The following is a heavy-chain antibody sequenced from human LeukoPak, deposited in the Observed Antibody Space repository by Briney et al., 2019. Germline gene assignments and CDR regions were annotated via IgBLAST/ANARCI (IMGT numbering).Heavy chain of an antibody. J-gene: IGHJ4*02. CDR1: GFTFSSYS. Sequence: GGSLRLSCAASGFTFSSYSMNWVRQAPGKGLEWVSSISSSSSYIYYADSVKGRFTISRDNAKNSLYLQMNSLRAEDTAVYYCARDLSYSSGWYYFDYWGQGTLVTVSS. CDR2: ISSSSSYI. D-gene: IGHD6-19*01. V-gene: IGHV3-21*01. CDR3: ARDLSYSSGWYYFDY.